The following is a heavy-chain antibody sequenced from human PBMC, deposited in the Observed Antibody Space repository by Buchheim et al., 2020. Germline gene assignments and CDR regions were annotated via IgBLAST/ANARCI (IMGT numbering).Heavy chain of an antibody. CDR3: ARDRLEGDYDSSGYYGPFDY. CDR1: GFTFSNYW. CDR2: IKQDGSEK. Sequence: EVQLVESGGGLVQPGGSLRLSCAASGFTFSNYWMSWVRQAPGKGLEWVANIKQDGSEKYYVDSVKGRFTISRDNAKNSLYLQMNSLRAEDTAVYYCARDRLEGDYDSSGYYGPFDYWGQGTL. V-gene: IGHV3-7*01. J-gene: IGHJ4*02. D-gene: IGHD3-22*01.